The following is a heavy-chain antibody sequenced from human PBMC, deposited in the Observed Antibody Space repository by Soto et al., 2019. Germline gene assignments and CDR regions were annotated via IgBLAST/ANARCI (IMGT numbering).Heavy chain of an antibody. Sequence: PSETLSLTCTVSGGSVSSGSYYWSWIRQPPGKGLEWIGYIYYSGSTNYNPSLKSRVTISVDTSKNQFSLKLSSVTAADTAVYYSARDRIAAAGTGVDPWGQGTLVTVSS. J-gene: IGHJ5*02. CDR3: ARDRIAAAGTGVDP. CDR2: IYYSGST. V-gene: IGHV4-61*01. D-gene: IGHD6-13*01. CDR1: GGSVSSGSYY.